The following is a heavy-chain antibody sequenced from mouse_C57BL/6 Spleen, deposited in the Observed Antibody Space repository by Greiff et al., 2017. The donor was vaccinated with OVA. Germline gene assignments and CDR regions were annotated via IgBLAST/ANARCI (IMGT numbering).Heavy chain of an antibody. D-gene: IGHD2-3*01. CDR1: GISITTGNYR. Sequence: EVQRVESGPGLVKPSQTVFLTCTVTGISITTGNYRWSWIRQFPGNKLEWIGYIYYSGTITYNPSLTSRTTITRDTPKNQFFLEMNSLTAEDTATYYCARDLPPVGGYYLYYFDYWGQGTILTVSS. CDR2: IYYSGTI. V-gene: IGHV3-5*01. J-gene: IGHJ2*01. CDR3: ARDLPPVGGYYLYYFDY.